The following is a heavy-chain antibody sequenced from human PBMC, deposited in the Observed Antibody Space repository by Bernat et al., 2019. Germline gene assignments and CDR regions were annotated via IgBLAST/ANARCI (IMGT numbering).Heavy chain of an antibody. V-gene: IGHV1-18*01. D-gene: IGHD3-10*01. CDR2: ISAYNGDT. Sequence: QVQLVQSGPEVIKPGASVKVSCKASGYTFRNYGITWIRQAPGQGLEWMGWISAYNGDTEYAHKFQGRVNMTTDTSTRTAYLELRHLRSDDTALSFCARKGLGGSHFYSFGMDLWGQGTTVTVSS. CDR3: ARKGLGGSHFYSFGMDL. J-gene: IGHJ6*02. CDR1: GYTFRNYG.